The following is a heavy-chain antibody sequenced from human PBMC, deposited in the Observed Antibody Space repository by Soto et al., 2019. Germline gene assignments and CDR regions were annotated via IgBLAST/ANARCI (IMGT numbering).Heavy chain of an antibody. V-gene: IGHV3-73*01. CDR1: GVCFCRCS. Sequence: GFLSLDRPAAGVCFCRCSLYWERQASGKGLEWVGRIRSKANSYATAYAASVKGRFTISRDDSKNTAYLQMNSLKTEDTAVYYCTSQPYYYDSSVGYYYYYGMDVWGQGTTVTVSS. D-gene: IGHD3-22*01. J-gene: IGHJ6*02. CDR3: TSQPYYYDSSVGYYYYYGMDV. CDR2: IRSKANSYAT.